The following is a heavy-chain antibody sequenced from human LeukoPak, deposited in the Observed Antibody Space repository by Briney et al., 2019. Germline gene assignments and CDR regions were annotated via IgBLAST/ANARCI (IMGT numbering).Heavy chain of an antibody. CDR1: GGSISSGSYY. D-gene: IGHD6-6*01. J-gene: IGHJ6*03. CDR2: IYTSGST. CDR3: ARGDRLGWQLVPMDV. Sequence: SQTLSLTCTVSGGSISSGSYYWSWIRQPAGKGLEWIGRIYTSGSTNYNPSLKSRVTISVDTSKNQFSLKLSSVTAADTAVYYCARGDRLGWQLVPMDVWGKGTTVTVSS. V-gene: IGHV4-61*02.